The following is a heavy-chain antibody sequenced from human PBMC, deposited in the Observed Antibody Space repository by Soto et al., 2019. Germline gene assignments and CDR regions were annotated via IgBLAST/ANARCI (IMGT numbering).Heavy chain of an antibody. CDR1: GFTFSSYA. V-gene: IGHV3-23*01. D-gene: IGHD2-15*01. Sequence: GGSLRLSCAASGFTFSSYAMSWVRQAPGKGLEWVSAISGSGGSTYYADSVKGRFTISRDNSKNTLYLQMNSLRAEDTAVYYCAKGPDIVVVVAALGLGAFDIWGQGTMVTVSS. CDR3: AKGPDIVVVVAALGLGAFDI. CDR2: ISGSGGST. J-gene: IGHJ3*02.